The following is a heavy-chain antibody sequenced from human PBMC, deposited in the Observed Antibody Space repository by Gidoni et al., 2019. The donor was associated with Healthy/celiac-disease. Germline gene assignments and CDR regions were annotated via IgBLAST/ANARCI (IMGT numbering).Heavy chain of an antibody. CDR3: ARGIGHYGDYVGYYYYGMDV. CDR2: IIPIFGTA. J-gene: IGHJ6*02. Sequence: QVQLVQSGAEVKKPGSSVKVSCKASGGTFSSYAISWVRQAPGQGLEWMGGIIPIFGTANYAQKFQGRVTITADKSTSTAYMELSSLRSEDTAVYYCARGIGHYGDYVGYYYYGMDVWGQGTTVTVSS. CDR1: GGTFSSYA. V-gene: IGHV1-69*06. D-gene: IGHD4-17*01.